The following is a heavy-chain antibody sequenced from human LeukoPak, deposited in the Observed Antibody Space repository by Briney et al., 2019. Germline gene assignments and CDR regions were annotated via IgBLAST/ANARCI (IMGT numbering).Heavy chain of an antibody. CDR2: ISDDGSRK. Sequence: PGRSLRLSCAASGFTFSNYGMDWVRQAPGKGLEWVAIISDDGSRKFYADSVKGRFTISRDNSKNTLCLEMNSLRAEDTAVYYCAKTTARGGYYYYGLDVWGQGATVTVSS. V-gene: IGHV3-30*18. D-gene: IGHD4-11*01. CDR3: AKTTARGGYYYYGLDV. J-gene: IGHJ6*02. CDR1: GFTFSNYG.